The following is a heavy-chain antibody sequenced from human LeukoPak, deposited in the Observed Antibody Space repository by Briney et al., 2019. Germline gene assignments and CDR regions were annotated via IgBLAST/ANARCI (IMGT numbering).Heavy chain of an antibody. CDR3: ARGSDYEAFDI. V-gene: IGHV4-34*01. J-gene: IGHJ3*02. CDR1: GGSFSGYY. CDR2: INHSGST. D-gene: IGHD5-12*01. Sequence: PSETLSLTCAVYGGSFSGYYWSWIRQPPGKGLEWIGEINHSGSTNYNPSLKSRVTISVDTSKNQFSLKLSSVTAADTAVYYCARGSDYEAFDIWGQGTMVTVSS.